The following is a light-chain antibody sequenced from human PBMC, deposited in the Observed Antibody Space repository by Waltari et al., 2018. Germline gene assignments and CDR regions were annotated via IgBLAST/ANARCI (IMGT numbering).Light chain of an antibody. J-gene: IGKJ2*01. Sequence: DIQMTQSPSSLSASVGDRVTITCRADQNISSSLNWYQQIPGKAPKLLIYVASNLQSGVPSRFSGSGSGTDFSLTISSLQPEDFATYYCQQSYITTYTFGQGTKLEIK. CDR1: QNISSS. CDR3: QQSYITTYT. V-gene: IGKV1-39*01. CDR2: VAS.